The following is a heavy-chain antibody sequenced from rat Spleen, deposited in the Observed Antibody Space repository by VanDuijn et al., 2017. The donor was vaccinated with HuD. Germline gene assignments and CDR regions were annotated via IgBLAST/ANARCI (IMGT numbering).Heavy chain of an antibody. Sequence: EVQLVESGGGLVQPGSPLKLSCAASGFTFSNYYMAWVRQAPKKGLEWVATISYDVSNTYYRDSVKGRFTISRDNAKSTLYLQMDSLRSEDTATYYCATTWGLDYWGQGVMVTVSS. CDR1: GFTFSNYY. D-gene: IGHD3-1*01. V-gene: IGHV5-7*01. CDR2: ISYDVSNT. J-gene: IGHJ2*01. CDR3: ATTWGLDY.